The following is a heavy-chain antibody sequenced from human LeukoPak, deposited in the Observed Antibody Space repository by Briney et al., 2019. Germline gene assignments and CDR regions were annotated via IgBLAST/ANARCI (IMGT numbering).Heavy chain of an antibody. CDR1: GFTFSSYG. CDR2: ISDNGGRT. CDR3: ARDRRTYYYCMDV. Sequence: GGSLRLSCAPSGFTFSSYGMHSVRRAPGEGLEYVSAISDNGGRTYYANSVKGRFTISRDNSKNTLYLQMGSLRAEDMAVYYCARDRRTYYYCMDVWGQGTTVTVSS. J-gene: IGHJ6*02. V-gene: IGHV3-64*01. D-gene: IGHD3-10*01.